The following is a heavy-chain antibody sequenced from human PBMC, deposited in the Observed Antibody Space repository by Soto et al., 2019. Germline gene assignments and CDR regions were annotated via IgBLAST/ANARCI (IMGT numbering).Heavy chain of an antibody. Sequence: EVQLVESGGGLIQPGGSLRLSCAASGFTVNGNYMSWVRQAPGKGLQWVSAIYNDGSIFYADSVQGRFTISRDNSKNTLFLQMNSLRGEDTAVYYCATEWPGRGFDHWGQGTLVTVST. CDR3: ATEWPGRGFDH. V-gene: IGHV3-53*01. CDR2: IYNDGSI. D-gene: IGHD3-10*01. J-gene: IGHJ5*02. CDR1: GFTVNGNY.